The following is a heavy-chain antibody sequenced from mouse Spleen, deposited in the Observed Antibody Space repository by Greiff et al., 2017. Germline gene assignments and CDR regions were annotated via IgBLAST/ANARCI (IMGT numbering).Heavy chain of an antibody. CDR2: IHPNSGST. V-gene: IGHV1-64*01. CDR3: ARDGYYYFDY. CDR1: GYTFTSYW. J-gene: IGHJ2*01. Sequence: VQLQQSGAELVKPGASVKLSCKASGYTFTSYWMHWVKQRPGQGLEWIGMIHPNSGSTNYNEKFKSKATLTVDKSSSTAYMQLSSLTSEDSAVYYCARDGYYYFDYWGQGTTLTVSS. D-gene: IGHD2-3*01.